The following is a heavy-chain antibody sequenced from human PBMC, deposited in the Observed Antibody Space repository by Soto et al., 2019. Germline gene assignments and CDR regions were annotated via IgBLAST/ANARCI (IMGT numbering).Heavy chain of an antibody. CDR2: VSTSGRST. J-gene: IGHJ4*02. D-gene: IGHD2-15*01. V-gene: IGHV3-64D*06. CDR3: VKQAHGLDGVAFDY. CDR1: GFIFSEST. Sequence: GGSLRLSCSXSGFIFSESTIYWVRQVPGKGLEAISAVSTSGRSTYYADSVKDRFTISRDNSKNTLFLQMGSLRPEDTAIYYCVKQAHGLDGVAFDYWGQGTQVTVSS.